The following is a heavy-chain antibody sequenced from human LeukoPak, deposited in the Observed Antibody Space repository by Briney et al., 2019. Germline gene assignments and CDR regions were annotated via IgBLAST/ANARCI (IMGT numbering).Heavy chain of an antibody. Sequence: SETLSLTCTVSGGSISSYYWSWIRQPPAKGLEWIGYIYYSGSTNYNPSLKSRVTISVDPSKNQFSLKLSSVTAADTAVYYCARELNRGFDVWGQGTLVTVSS. CDR2: IYYSGST. J-gene: IGHJ4*02. CDR1: GGSISSYY. V-gene: IGHV4-59*01. CDR3: ARELNRGFDV. D-gene: IGHD7-27*01.